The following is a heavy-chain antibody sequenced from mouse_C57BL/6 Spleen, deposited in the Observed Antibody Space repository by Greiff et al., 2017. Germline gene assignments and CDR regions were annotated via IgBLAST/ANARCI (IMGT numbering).Heavy chain of an antibody. V-gene: IGHV5-17*01. CDR3: ARGTGTYYYAMGY. D-gene: IGHD4-1*01. CDR2: ISSGSSTI. Sequence: EVQRVESGGGLVKPGGSLKLSCAASGFTFSDYGMHWVRQAPEKGLEWVAYISSGSSTIYYADTVKGRFTISRDNAKNTLFLQMTSLRSEDTAMXYCARGTGTYYYAMGYWGQGTSVTVSS. CDR1: GFTFSDYG. J-gene: IGHJ4*01.